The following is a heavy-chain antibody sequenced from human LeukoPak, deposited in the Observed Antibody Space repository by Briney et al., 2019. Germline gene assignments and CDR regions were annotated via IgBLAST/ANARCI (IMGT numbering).Heavy chain of an antibody. V-gene: IGHV1-46*01. Sequence: ASVKVSCKASGYTFTSYYMHWVRQAPGQGFEWVGIFNPGGGGTTYAQKFQGRVTMTRDTSTSTVDMELRSLTSEDTAVYYCARRDQDGLFDYWGQGTLVTVSS. D-gene: IGHD5-24*01. CDR1: GYTFTSYY. CDR2: FNPGGGGT. J-gene: IGHJ4*02. CDR3: ARRDQDGLFDY.